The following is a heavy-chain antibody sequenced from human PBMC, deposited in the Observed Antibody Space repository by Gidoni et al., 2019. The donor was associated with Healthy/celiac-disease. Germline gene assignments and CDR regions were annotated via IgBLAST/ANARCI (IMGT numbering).Heavy chain of an antibody. CDR1: AVTFRSYA. J-gene: IGHJ3*02. CDR3: AKVLRIVVVIIPDAFDI. D-gene: IGHD3-22*01. V-gene: IGHV3-23*01. CDR2: ISGSGGST. Sequence: EVQLLESGGGLVQPGGSLRLSCAASAVTFRSYAMSWVRQAPGKGLEWVSAISGSGGSTYYADSVKGRFTISRDNSKNTLYLQMNSLRAEDTAVYYCAKVLRIVVVIIPDAFDIWGQGTMVTVSS.